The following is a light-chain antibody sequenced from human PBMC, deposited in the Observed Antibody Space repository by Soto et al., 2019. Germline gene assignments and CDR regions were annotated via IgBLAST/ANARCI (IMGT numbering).Light chain of an antibody. CDR3: QQRSNWPIT. J-gene: IGKJ5*01. V-gene: IGKV3D-20*02. CDR1: QSVSSNY. CDR2: GAS. Sequence: EFVLTQSTGTLSLSPGERATLSFSSSQSVSSNYLAWYQQKPGQAPRLLIYGASSRATGIPDRFSGSGSGTDHTLTISSLEPEDSAVYYCQQRSNWPITFGQGTRLEV.